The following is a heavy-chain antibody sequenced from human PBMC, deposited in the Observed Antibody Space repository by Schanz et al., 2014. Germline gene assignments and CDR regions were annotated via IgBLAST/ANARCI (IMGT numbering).Heavy chain of an antibody. CDR2: ISYSGST. CDR3: ARAGRGYAYPLNSYPMDV. V-gene: IGHV4-31*03. CDR1: GGSVSSGGDY. J-gene: IGHJ6*02. Sequence: QVQLQESGPGLVKPSQTLSLTCTVSGGSVSSGGDYWSWIRQHPGKGLEWIGFISYSGSTYYNPSLKSRVTISVDTSKNQFSLNLSSATAADTGLYYCARAGRGYAYPLNSYPMDVWGQGTTVIVSS. D-gene: IGHD3-16*01.